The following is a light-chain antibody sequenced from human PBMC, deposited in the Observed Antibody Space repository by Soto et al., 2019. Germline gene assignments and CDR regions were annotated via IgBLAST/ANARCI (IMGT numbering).Light chain of an antibody. CDR1: SSNIGAGYD. J-gene: IGLJ2*01. CDR2: GNS. V-gene: IGLV1-40*01. Sequence: QSVLTQPPSVSGAPGQRVTISCTGSSSNIGAGYDVHWYQQLPGTAPKLLSYGNSNRPSGVPDRFSGSKSGTSASLAITGLQAEDEADYCCQSYDSSLSGVVFGGGTKLTVL. CDR3: QSYDSSLSGVV.